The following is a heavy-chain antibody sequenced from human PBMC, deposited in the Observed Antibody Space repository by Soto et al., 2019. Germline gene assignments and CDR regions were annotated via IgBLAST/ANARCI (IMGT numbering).Heavy chain of an antibody. V-gene: IGHV4-31*03. CDR1: CVSLTSGTYY. CDR2: IFYSGST. J-gene: IGHJ4*02. CDR3: ASTEDFFDY. Sequence: PSETLSLTCSFSCVSLTSGTYYWSWIRQHPGKGLEWIGYIFYSGSTDYNPSLKSRVNISVDTSKNQFSLKLSSVTAADTAVYYCASTEDFFDYWGQGTLVTVSS.